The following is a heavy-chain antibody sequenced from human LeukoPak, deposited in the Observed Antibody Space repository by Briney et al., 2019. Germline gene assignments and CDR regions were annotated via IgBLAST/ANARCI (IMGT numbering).Heavy chain of an antibody. CDR1: GCTFTGYY. J-gene: IGHJ4*02. CDR3: ARDAEPFRFLEWFPTNY. Sequence: GASVKVSCKASGCTFTGYYMHWVRQAPGQGLEWMGWINPNSGGTNYAQKFQGRVTMTRDTSMSTAYMELSRLRSDDTAVYYCARDAEPFRFLEWFPTNYWGQGTLVTVSS. CDR2: INPNSGGT. V-gene: IGHV1-2*02. D-gene: IGHD3-3*01.